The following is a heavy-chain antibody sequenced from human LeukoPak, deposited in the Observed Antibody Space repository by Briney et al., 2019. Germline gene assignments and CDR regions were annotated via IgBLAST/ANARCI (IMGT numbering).Heavy chain of an antibody. J-gene: IGHJ4*02. Sequence: ASVKISCKVSGYTFTDYYMHWVQQAPGKGLEWMGLVDPEDGETIYAEKFQGRVTITEDTSTDTAYMELSSLRSEDTAVYYCARVLAVAGTPFDYWGQGTLVTVSS. V-gene: IGHV1-69-2*01. D-gene: IGHD6-19*01. CDR2: VDPEDGET. CDR3: ARVLAVAGTPFDY. CDR1: GYTFTDYY.